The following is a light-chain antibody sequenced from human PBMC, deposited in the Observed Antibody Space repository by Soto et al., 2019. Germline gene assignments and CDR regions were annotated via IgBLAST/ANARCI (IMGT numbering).Light chain of an antibody. J-gene: IGLJ3*02. CDR2: EVN. V-gene: IGLV2-8*01. CDR1: SSDVGAYDY. CDR3: SSFAANDHVV. Sequence: QSALTQPPSASGSPGQSVTISCTGTSSDVGAYDYVCWYQQHPGKAPKLMIYEVNKRPSGVPDRFSGSKSGNTASLTVSGLQAGDEADYYCSSFAANDHVVFGGGTKVTVL.